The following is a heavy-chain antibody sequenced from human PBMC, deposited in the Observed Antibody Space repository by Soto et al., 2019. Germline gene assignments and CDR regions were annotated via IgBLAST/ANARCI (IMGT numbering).Heavy chain of an antibody. CDR2: IADDGSNK. CDR1: GFTFSSYA. D-gene: IGHD3-3*01. V-gene: IGHV3-30-3*01. CDR3: ARCITIFGVVCAFDI. Sequence: GGSLRLSCAASGFTFSSYAMHWVRQAPGKGLEWVAVIADDGSNKYYADSVKGRFTISRDNSKNTLYLQMNSLRAEDTAVYYCARCITIFGVVCAFDIWGQGTMVTVSS. J-gene: IGHJ3*02.